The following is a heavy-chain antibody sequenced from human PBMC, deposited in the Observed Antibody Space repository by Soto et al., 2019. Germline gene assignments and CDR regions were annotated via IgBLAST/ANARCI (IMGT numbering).Heavy chain of an antibody. CDR3: ARDHLRYFDWPLNHFDY. V-gene: IGHV1-69*13. J-gene: IGHJ4*02. Sequence: SVKVSCKASGGTFSSYAISWVRQAPGQGLEWMGGIIPIFGTTNYAQKFQGRVTITADESTSTAYMELSSLRSEDTAVYYCARDHLRYFDWPLNHFDYWGQGTLVTVS. D-gene: IGHD3-9*01. CDR2: IIPIFGTT. CDR1: GGTFSSYA.